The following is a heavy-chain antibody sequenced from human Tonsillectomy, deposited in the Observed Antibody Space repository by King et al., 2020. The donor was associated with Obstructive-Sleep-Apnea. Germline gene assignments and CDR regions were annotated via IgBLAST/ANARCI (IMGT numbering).Heavy chain of an antibody. V-gene: IGHV3-21*01. Sequence: VQLVESGGGLVKPGGSLRLSCAASGFTFSSYRMNLVRQAPGEGREWVSSISSSNSYIYYADLVKGRLTISRNNAKNSLYLQMNSLRAEDTAVYYCARDPEGPTLNWFDPWGQGTLVTVSS. CDR2: ISSSNSYI. CDR3: ARDPEGPTLNWFDP. CDR1: GFTFSSYR. J-gene: IGHJ5*02.